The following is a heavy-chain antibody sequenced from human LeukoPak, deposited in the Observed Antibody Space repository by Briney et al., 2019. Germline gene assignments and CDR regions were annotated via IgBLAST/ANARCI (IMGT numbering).Heavy chain of an antibody. V-gene: IGHV1-46*01. J-gene: IGHJ4*02. CDR3: ARDQEGFDY. Sequence: ASVKVSCKASGYTFTSNYIHWVRQAPGQGLEWMGMICPRDGSTSYAQKFQGRVTVTRDTSTSTVHMELSGLRSEDTAVYHCARDQEGFDYWGQGTLVTVSS. CDR1: GYTFTSNY. CDR2: ICPRDGST.